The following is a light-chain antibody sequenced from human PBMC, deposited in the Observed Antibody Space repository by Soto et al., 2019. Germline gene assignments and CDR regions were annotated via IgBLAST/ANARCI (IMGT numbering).Light chain of an antibody. Sequence: QSALTQPPSVPGSPGQSVTISCTGTNSDVGSYNRVSWYQHPPGTAPKLIIYEVNNRPSGVPDRFSGSKSGNTASLTISGLQAEDEADYYCSSFTSSSPLVFGGGTKLTVL. CDR1: NSDVGSYNR. V-gene: IGLV2-18*02. CDR3: SSFTSSSPLV. J-gene: IGLJ2*01. CDR2: EVN.